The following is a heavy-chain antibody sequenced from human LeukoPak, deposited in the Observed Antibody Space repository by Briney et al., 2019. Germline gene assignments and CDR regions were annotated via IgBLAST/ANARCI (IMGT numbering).Heavy chain of an antibody. CDR1: GFTFTTYG. J-gene: IGHJ5*02. D-gene: IGHD4/OR15-4a*01. CDR3: ARDDCSANTCYLKWFGP. Sequence: GGSLRLSCAASGFTFTTYGFHWVRQAPGKGLEWVAVIWYDGSQQYYADSVKGRFTFSRDDSQNMLYLQMNSLRAEDTAIYYRARDDCSANTCYLKWFGPWGQGTLVTVSS. V-gene: IGHV3-33*01. CDR2: IWYDGSQQ.